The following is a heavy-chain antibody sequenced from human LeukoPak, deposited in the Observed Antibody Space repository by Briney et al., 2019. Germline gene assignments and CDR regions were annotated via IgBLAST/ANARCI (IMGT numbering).Heavy chain of an antibody. J-gene: IGHJ3*02. D-gene: IGHD3-22*01. CDR1: GGSISSHY. CDR3: ASYPYYYDSSGYPDAFDI. CDR2: IYYSGST. Sequence: SETLSLTCTVSGGSISSHYGSWIRQPPGKGLGWRGYIYYSGSTNYNPSLKSRVTISVDTSKNQFSLKLSSVTAADTAVYYCASYPYYYDSSGYPDAFDIWGQGTMVTVSS. V-gene: IGHV4-59*11.